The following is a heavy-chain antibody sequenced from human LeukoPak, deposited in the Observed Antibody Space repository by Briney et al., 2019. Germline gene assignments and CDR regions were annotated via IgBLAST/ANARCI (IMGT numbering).Heavy chain of an antibody. Sequence: PGGSLRLSCAASGFTFSSYGMHWVRQAPGKGLEWVAVISYDGSNKYYADSVKGRFTISRDNSKNTLYLQMNSLRAEDTAVYYCARDLLKRSLVPGYWGQGTLVTVSS. V-gene: IGHV3-30*03. J-gene: IGHJ4*02. CDR1: GFTFSSYG. D-gene: IGHD6-13*01. CDR3: ARDLLKRSLVPGY. CDR2: ISYDGSNK.